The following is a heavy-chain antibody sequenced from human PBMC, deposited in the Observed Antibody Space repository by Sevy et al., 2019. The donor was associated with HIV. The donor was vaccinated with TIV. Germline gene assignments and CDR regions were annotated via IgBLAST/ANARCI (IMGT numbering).Heavy chain of an antibody. V-gene: IGHV3-21*01. Sequence: GGSLRLSCAASGFTFSSYSMNGVRQAPGKGLEWVSSISSSGSYIYYADSVKGRFTISRDNAKNSLYLQMNSLRAEDTAVYYCAREGVVAADYWGQGTLVTVSS. J-gene: IGHJ4*02. CDR1: GFTFSSYS. CDR3: AREGVVAADY. CDR2: ISSSGSYI. D-gene: IGHD6-13*01.